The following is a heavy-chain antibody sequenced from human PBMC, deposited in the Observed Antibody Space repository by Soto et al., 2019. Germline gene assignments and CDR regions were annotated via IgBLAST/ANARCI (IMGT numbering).Heavy chain of an antibody. V-gene: IGHV1-18*01. D-gene: IGHD3-10*01. CDR3: ERTVRGTHIDY. CDR1: GYTFTSKG. J-gene: IGHJ4*02. Sequence: VKVSCKSSGYTFTSKGITWVRQAPGQGLEWMGWISAYNGNTNYAQKLQGRVTMTTETSTSTAYMELRSLRSDDTAVYYCERTVRGTHIDYWGQGTLVTVSS. CDR2: ISAYNGNT.